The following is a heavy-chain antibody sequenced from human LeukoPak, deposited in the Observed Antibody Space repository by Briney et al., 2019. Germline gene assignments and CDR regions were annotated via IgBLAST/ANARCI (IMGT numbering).Heavy chain of an antibody. CDR1: GYTLTELS. D-gene: IGHD3-3*01. CDR3: ATSITILIGHYYGMDV. V-gene: IGHV1-24*01. CDR2: FDPEDGET. Sequence: AASVKVSCKVSGYTLTELSMHWVRQAPGKGLEWMGGFDPEDGETIYAQKFQGRVTMTEDTSTDTASMELSSLRSEDTAVYYCATSITILIGHYYGMDVWGQGTTVTVSS. J-gene: IGHJ6*02.